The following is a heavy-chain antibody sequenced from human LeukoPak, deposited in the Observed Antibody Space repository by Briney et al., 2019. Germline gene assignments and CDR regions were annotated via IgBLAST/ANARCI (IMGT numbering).Heavy chain of an antibody. Sequence: GGSLRLSCAASGFTFSSYAMSWVRQAPGKGLEWVSAISGSGGSTYYADSVKGRFTISRDNSKNTLYLQMNSLRAEDTAVYYCAKDGSGSYFLDYFDYWGQGTLVTVSS. CDR1: GFTFSSYA. CDR3: AKDGSGSYFLDYFDY. J-gene: IGHJ4*02. CDR2: ISGSGGST. D-gene: IGHD1-26*01. V-gene: IGHV3-23*01.